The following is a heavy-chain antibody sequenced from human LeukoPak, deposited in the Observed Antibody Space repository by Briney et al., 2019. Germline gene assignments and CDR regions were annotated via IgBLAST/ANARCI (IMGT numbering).Heavy chain of an antibody. CDR2: IFYSGIT. CDR3: ARGVAPCAVVGFDP. CDR1: GGSISSYY. Sequence: PSETLSLTCTVSGGSISSYYWSWIWQPPGKGLEWIGYIFYSGITNYNPSLKSRVTISVDTSKNQFSLKLSSVTAADTAVYYCARGVAPCAVVGFDPWGQGTLVTVSS. J-gene: IGHJ5*02. V-gene: IGHV4-59*01. D-gene: IGHD2-21*01.